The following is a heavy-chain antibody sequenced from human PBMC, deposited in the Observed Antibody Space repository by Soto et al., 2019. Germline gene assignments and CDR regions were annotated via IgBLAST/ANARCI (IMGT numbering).Heavy chain of an antibody. V-gene: IGHV3-21*01. J-gene: IGHJ4*02. CDR3: AGARGTNGCNNFVY. D-gene: IGHD1-1*01. CDR2: ISSSSRYI. Sequence: GGSLRLSCAASGFTFSIYSMNWVRQAPGKGLEWVSSISSSSRYIYYADSVQGRFTISRDNAKNSMYLQMTTMRAEDTAVYYRAGARGTNGCNNFVYLGQGTLVTVSS. CDR1: GFTFSIYS.